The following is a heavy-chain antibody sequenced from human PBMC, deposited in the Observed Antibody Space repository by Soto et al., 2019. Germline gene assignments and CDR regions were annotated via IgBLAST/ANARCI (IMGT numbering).Heavy chain of an antibody. Sequence: QLQLHESGPGLVKPSETLSLTCSVSGGSISSNNYYWGWIRQPPGKGLEWIGNIYYNGFTYYNPSLKSRVTISVDTSKNQCSLKLTSVTTTDTAVYYCARQGDFWSGSGDFDYWGQGILVPVSS. CDR3: ARQGDFWSGSGDFDY. CDR1: GGSISSNNYY. J-gene: IGHJ4*02. D-gene: IGHD3-3*01. V-gene: IGHV4-39*01. CDR2: IYYNGFT.